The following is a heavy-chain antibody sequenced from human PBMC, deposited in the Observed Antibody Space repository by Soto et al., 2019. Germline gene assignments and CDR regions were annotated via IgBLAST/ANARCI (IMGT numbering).Heavy chain of an antibody. V-gene: IGHV5-51*01. CDR2: IYPGDSDT. CDR3: ARHFDYYNMGV. Sequence: GESLKLSCKGSGYSFTRYWIAWVRQMPGKGLEWMGIIYPGDSDTRYSPSFQGQVTFSADKSISTAYLQWSSLKASDTAMYYCARHFDYYNMGVWGQGTTVTVSS. J-gene: IGHJ6*02. CDR1: GYSFTRYW.